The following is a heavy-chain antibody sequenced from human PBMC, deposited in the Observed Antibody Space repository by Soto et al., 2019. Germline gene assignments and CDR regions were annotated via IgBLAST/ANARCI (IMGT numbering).Heavy chain of an antibody. Sequence: GDALNISCKGSGYNFANYLIVLVRQRPGEGPEWMGIIHPTDSTTLYSPSVQGNVTISADNSITTAYLQWFSLEASDTAMYYCARRRYYSPAMDHWGQGTQVTVSS. V-gene: IGHV5-51*01. CDR3: ARRRYYSPAMDH. CDR2: IHPTDSTT. CDR1: GYNFANYL. J-gene: IGHJ4*02. D-gene: IGHD3-10*01.